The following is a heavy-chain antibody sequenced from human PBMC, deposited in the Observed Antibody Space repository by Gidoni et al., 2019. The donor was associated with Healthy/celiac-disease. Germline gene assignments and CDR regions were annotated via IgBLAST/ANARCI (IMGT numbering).Heavy chain of an antibody. CDR3: ARGRGYYDYVWGSYRYWIFDY. CDR2: INHSGST. CDR1: GWSFSGYY. D-gene: IGHD3-16*02. Sequence: QVQLQQWGAGLLKPSETLSLTCAVYGWSFSGYYCSWIRQPPGKGLEWIGEINHSGSTNYNPSLKSRVTISVDTSKNQFSLKLSSVTAADTAVYYCARGRGYYDYVWGSYRYWIFDYWGQGTLVTVSS. V-gene: IGHV4-34*01. J-gene: IGHJ4*02.